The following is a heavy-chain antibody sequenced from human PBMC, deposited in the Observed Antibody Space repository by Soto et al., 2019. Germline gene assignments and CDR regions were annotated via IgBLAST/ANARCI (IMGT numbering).Heavy chain of an antibody. J-gene: IGHJ4*02. CDR1: GFTFSSSV. Sequence: QVQLVESGGGVVQPGRSLRLSCAASGFTFSSSVMHWVRQAPGKGLEWVTFISFDGSTKYYADSVKGRFTISRDNSKNTLYLQMNSLRPEDTAVYYCTTLRATTYWGQGTLVTVSS. CDR2: ISFDGSTK. D-gene: IGHD1-7*01. CDR3: TTLRATTY. V-gene: IGHV3-30*03.